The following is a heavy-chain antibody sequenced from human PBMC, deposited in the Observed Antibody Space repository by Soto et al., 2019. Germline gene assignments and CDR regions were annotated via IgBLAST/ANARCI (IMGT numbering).Heavy chain of an antibody. V-gene: IGHV3-11*01. CDR2: ISSSGSTI. J-gene: IGHJ6*02. CDR3: ARTPPDRLIYYYYGMDV. CDR1: GFTFSDYY. D-gene: IGHD6-25*01. Sequence: PGGSLRLSCAASGFTFSDYYMSWIRQAPGKGLEWVSYISSSGSTIYYADSVKGRFTISRDNAKNSPYLQMNSLRAEDTAVYYCARTPPDRLIYYYYGMDVWGQGTTVTVS.